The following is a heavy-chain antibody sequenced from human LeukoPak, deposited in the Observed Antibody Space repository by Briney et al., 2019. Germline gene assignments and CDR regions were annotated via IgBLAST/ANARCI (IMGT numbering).Heavy chain of an antibody. CDR2: INHSGST. D-gene: IGHD3-3*01. V-gene: IGHV4-34*01. Sequence: SETLSLTCAVYVGSFSGYYWSRIRQPQGKGREWIGEINHSGSTNYNPSLKSRVTISVDTSKNQFSLKLSSVTAADTAVYYCARERRPTYYDFWSGYYIWGQGTLVTVSS. CDR3: ARERRPTYYDFWSGYYI. CDR1: VGSFSGYY. J-gene: IGHJ4*02.